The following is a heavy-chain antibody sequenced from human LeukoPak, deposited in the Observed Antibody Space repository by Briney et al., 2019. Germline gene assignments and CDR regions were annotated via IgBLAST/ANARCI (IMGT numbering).Heavy chain of an antibody. V-gene: IGHV3-23*01. D-gene: IGHD4-17*01. CDR3: AKVEVLTVTPWYFDL. Sequence: GASLRLSCAASGFTFSSYAMSWVRQAPGKGLEWVSAISGSGGSTYYADSVKGRFTISRDNSKNTLYQQMNRLRAEDTAVYYCAKVEVLTVTPWYFDLWGRGTLVTVSS. J-gene: IGHJ2*01. CDR2: ISGSGGST. CDR1: GFTFSSYA.